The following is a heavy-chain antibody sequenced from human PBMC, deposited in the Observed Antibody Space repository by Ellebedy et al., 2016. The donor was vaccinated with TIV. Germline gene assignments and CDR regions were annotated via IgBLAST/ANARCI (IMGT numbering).Heavy chain of an antibody. CDR1: GGSISSGGNS. Sequence: LRLSXAVSGGSISSGGNSWSWIRQPPGKGLEWIGHIYHSGSTYYNPSLKSRVTISIDRSKNQISLNLSSVTAADTAVYYCARAGVYYDFWSSLGDACDIWGQGTMVTVSS. J-gene: IGHJ3*02. CDR3: ARAGVYYDFWSSLGDACDI. CDR2: IYHSGST. D-gene: IGHD3-3*01. V-gene: IGHV4-30-2*01.